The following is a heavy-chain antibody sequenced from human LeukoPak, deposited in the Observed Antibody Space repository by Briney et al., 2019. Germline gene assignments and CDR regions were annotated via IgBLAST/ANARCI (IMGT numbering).Heavy chain of an antibody. J-gene: IGHJ4*02. V-gene: IGHV4-39*01. CDR1: GGSITSSNYQ. Sequence: SETLSLTCTVSGGSITSSNYQWGWIRQPPGKGLEWIGSISYSGSTYFNLSLKSRVIISVDTSNNQFSLKLSSVTAADTAVYYCAYGDYVPFDYWGQGTLVTVSS. CDR2: ISYSGST. CDR3: AYGDYVPFDY. D-gene: IGHD4-17*01.